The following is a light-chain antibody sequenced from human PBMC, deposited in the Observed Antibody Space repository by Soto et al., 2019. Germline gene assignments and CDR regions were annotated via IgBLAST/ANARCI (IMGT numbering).Light chain of an antibody. Sequence: EIVLTQSPATLSLSPGERATLSCRASQSVSSYLAWYQQKPGQAPRLLIYDASNRATGIPARFSGSGSGTDFTINISSLETEDFAVYYCQQRSNWPPTFGQGTKVEIK. V-gene: IGKV3-11*01. J-gene: IGKJ1*01. CDR1: QSVSSY. CDR3: QQRSNWPPT. CDR2: DAS.